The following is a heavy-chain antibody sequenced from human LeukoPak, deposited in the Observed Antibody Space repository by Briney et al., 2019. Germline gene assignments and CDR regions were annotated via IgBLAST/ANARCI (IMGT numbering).Heavy chain of an antibody. J-gene: IGHJ4*02. Sequence: GGSLRLSCAASGFTFSSYGMHWVRQAPGKGLEWVAVIWYDGSNKYYADSVKGRFTISRDNSKNTLYLQMNSLRAEDTAVYYCARDHWGCCSGGSCSLDYWGQGTLVTVSS. CDR1: GFTFSSYG. CDR2: IWYDGSNK. V-gene: IGHV3-33*01. CDR3: ARDHWGCCSGGSCSLDY. D-gene: IGHD2-15*01.